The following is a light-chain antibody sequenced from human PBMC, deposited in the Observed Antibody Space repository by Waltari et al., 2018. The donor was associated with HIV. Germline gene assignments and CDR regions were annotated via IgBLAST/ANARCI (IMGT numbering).Light chain of an antibody. Sequence: QPVLTQPPSVSAAPGQKVTISCSGSISNIGNNPLFLYQHLPGTAPKLLIYDNDRRPSGIPDRFSGSKSGTSATLGVSGLQTGDEADYYCGTWDTSLNVWVFGGGTKLTVL. CDR1: ISNIGNNP. CDR3: GTWDTSLNVWV. J-gene: IGLJ3*02. V-gene: IGLV1-51*01. CDR2: DND.